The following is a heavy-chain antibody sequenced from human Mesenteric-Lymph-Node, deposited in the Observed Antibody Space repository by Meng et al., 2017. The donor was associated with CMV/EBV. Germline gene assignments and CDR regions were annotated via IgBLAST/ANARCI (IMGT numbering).Heavy chain of an antibody. CDR1: GFTFNNYW. CDR3: AKGGAAYCGGDCYRHYFDY. D-gene: IGHD2-21*01. Sequence: GGSLRLSCVASGFTFNNYWMSWVRQAPGKGLEWVAVIWYDGSNKYYADSVKGRFTISRDNSKNTLYLQMNSLRAEDTAVYYCAKGGAAYCGGDCYRHYFDYWGQGTLVTVSS. J-gene: IGHJ4*02. V-gene: IGHV3-33*06. CDR2: IWYDGSNK.